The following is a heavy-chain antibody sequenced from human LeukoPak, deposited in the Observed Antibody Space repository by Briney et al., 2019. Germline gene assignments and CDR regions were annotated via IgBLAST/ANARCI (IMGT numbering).Heavy chain of an antibody. J-gene: IGHJ4*02. V-gene: IGHV1-69*05. D-gene: IGHD2-15*01. CDR2: IIPIFGTA. Sequence: GASVKVSCKASGGTFSSYAISWVRQAPGQGLEWMGGIIPIFGTANYAQKFQGRVTITTDESTSTAHMELSSLRSEDTAVYYCARVVRGAYCSGGSCYFDYWGQGTLVTVSS. CDR3: ARVVRGAYCSGGSCYFDY. CDR1: GGTFSSYA.